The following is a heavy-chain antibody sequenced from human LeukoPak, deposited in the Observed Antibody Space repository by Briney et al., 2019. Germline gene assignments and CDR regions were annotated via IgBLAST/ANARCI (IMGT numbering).Heavy chain of an antibody. CDR1: GFTFSSYG. D-gene: IGHD3-10*01. Sequence: PGGSLRLSCAASGFTFSSYGMHWVRQAPGKGLEWVAVIWYDGSNKYYADSVKGRFTISRDNSKNTLYLQMNSLRAEDTAVYYCAKENVWLGELSGLFDYWGQGTLVTVSS. CDR3: AKENVWLGELSGLFDY. J-gene: IGHJ4*02. V-gene: IGHV3-33*06. CDR2: IWYDGSNK.